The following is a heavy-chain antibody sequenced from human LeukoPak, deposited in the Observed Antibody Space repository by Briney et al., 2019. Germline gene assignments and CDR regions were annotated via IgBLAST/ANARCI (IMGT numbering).Heavy chain of an antibody. CDR2: IYPGDSDT. V-gene: IGHV5-51*01. CDR3: ARGLDSSSWYWLVFDY. J-gene: IGHJ4*02. Sequence: GESLKISCKGSGYSFTSYWIGWVRQMPGKGLEWMGTIYPGDSDTRYSPSFQGQVTIPADKSISTAYLQWSSLKASDTAMYYCARGLDSSSWYWLVFDYWGQGTLVTVSS. D-gene: IGHD6-13*01. CDR1: GYSFTSYW.